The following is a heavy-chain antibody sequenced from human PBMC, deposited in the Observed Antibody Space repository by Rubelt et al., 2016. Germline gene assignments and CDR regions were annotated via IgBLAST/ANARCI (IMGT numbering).Heavy chain of an antibody. Sequence: EVQLVESGGGLVQPGGSLRLSCAASGFTFSSYWMHWVRQAPGKGLVRVSRINSDGSSTSYAESVKCRFTISRESAKNKLYLQLRSLRQRDTAICDCAGVGYSGGGCYDDSRVYWGQGTLVTVSS. J-gene: IGHJ4*02. CDR1: GFTFSSYW. D-gene: IGHD2-15*01. CDR2: INSDGSST. CDR3: AGVGYSGGGCYDDSRVY. V-gene: IGHV3-74*01.